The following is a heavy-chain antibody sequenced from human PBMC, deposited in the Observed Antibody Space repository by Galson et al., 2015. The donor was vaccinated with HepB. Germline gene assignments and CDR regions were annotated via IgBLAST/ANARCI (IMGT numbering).Heavy chain of an antibody. V-gene: IGHV4-34*01. CDR3: ARIGYSSGWAFDY. CDR2: INHRGST. D-gene: IGHD6-19*01. Sequence: GWIRQSPGKGLEWIGEINHRGSTTYNSSLKSRVTISVDTSKNQFSLKLSSVTAADTAVYYCARIGYSSGWAFDYWGQGTLVTVSS. J-gene: IGHJ4*02.